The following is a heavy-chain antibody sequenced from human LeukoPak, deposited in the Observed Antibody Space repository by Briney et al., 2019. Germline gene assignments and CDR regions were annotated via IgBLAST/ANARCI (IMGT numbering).Heavy chain of an antibody. J-gene: IGHJ5*02. CDR1: GGSFSGYY. V-gene: IGHV4-34*01. CDR3: ARADRRPILRFLEWLNNWFDP. D-gene: IGHD3-3*01. CDR2: INHSGST. Sequence: SETLSLTCAVYGGSFSGYYWSWIRQPPGKGLEWIGEINHSGSTNYNPSLKSRVTISVDTSKNQFSLKLSSVTAADTAVYCRARADRRPILRFLEWLNNWFDPWGQGTLVTVSS.